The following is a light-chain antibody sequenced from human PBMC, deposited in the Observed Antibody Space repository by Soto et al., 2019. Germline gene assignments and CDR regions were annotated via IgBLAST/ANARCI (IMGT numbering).Light chain of an antibody. CDR1: NSDIGAYDY. CDR3: LSHTTSRIYV. J-gene: IGLJ1*01. V-gene: IGLV2-14*03. CDR2: NVN. Sequence: LTQPASVSGSPGQSITISCSGTNSDIGAYDYVSWYQQHPGKPPKLIIYNVNNRPSGVSFRFSGSKSANTASLTISGLQTEDEADYYCLSHTTSRIYVFGPGTKVTVL.